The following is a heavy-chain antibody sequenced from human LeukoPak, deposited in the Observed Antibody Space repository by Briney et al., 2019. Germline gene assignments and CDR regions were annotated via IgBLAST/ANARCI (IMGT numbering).Heavy chain of an antibody. CDR2: ISSSSSYI. Sequence: GGSLRLSCAASGFTFSSYSMNWVRQAPGKGLEWVSSISSSSSYIYYADSVKGRFTISRDNAKNSLYLQMNSLRAEDAAVYYCARGGKATIMGGDYWGQGTLVTVSS. CDR1: GFTFSSYS. J-gene: IGHJ4*02. D-gene: IGHD5-24*01. CDR3: ARGGKATIMGGDY. V-gene: IGHV3-21*01.